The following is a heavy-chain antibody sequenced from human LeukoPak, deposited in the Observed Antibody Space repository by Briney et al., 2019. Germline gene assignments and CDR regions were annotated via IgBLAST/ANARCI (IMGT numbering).Heavy chain of an antibody. Sequence: SETLSLTCAVYGGSFSGYYWSWIRQPPGKGLEWTGEINHSGSTNYNPSLKSRVTISVDTSKNQFSLKLSSVTAADTAVYYCARVRVGSGSYEKYFDYWGQGTLVTVSS. J-gene: IGHJ4*02. CDR1: GGSFSGYY. D-gene: IGHD1-26*01. CDR3: ARVRVGSGSYEKYFDY. V-gene: IGHV4-34*01. CDR2: INHSGST.